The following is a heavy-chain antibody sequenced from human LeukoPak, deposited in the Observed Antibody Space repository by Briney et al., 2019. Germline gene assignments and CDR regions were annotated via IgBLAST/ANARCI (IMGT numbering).Heavy chain of an antibody. Sequence: TSQTLSLTCAVSGGSISSGGYSWSWIRQPPGKGLEWIGYIYRSRSTYYNPSLKSRVTISVERSKNQFSLKLSSVTAADTAVYYCARASDWFDPWGQGTLVTVSS. CDR1: GGSISSGGYS. V-gene: IGHV4-30-2*01. CDR2: IYRSRST. J-gene: IGHJ5*02. CDR3: ARASDWFDP.